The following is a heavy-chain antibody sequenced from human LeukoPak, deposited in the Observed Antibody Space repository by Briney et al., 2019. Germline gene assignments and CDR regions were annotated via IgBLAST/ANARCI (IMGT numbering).Heavy chain of an antibody. J-gene: IGHJ4*02. D-gene: IGHD3-3*01. V-gene: IGHV4-38-2*01. CDR2: IYHSGST. Sequence: SETLSLTCAVSGYSISSGYYWGWIRPPPGKGLEWIGSIYHSGSTYYNPSLKSRVTISVDTSKNQFSLKLSSVTAADTAVYYCARYDFWSGYWLYWGQGTLVTVSS. CDR3: ARYDFWSGYWLY. CDR1: GYSISSGYY.